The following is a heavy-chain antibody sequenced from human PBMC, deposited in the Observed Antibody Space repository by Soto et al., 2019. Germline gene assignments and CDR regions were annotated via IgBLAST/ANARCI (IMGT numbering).Heavy chain of an antibody. Sequence: GGSLRLSCAASGFTFSSYSMNWVRQAPGKGLEWVSSISSGSSYIYYADSVKGRFTISRDNSKNTLYLQMNSLIVEDTAVYFCAKDTFYHDSSGYYIFEVWGQGSLVTVSS. V-gene: IGHV3-21*01. CDR1: GFTFSSYS. CDR2: ISSGSSYI. D-gene: IGHD3-22*01. J-gene: IGHJ1*01. CDR3: AKDTFYHDSSGYYIFEV.